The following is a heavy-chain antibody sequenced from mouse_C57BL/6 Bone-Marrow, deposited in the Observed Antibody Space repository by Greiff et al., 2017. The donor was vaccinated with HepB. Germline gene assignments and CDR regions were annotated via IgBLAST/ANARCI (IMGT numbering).Heavy chain of an antibody. J-gene: IGHJ2*01. D-gene: IGHD1-1*01. CDR2: IYPGSGST. CDR1: GYTFTSYW. Sequence: QVQLQQPGAELVKPGASVKMSCKASGYTFTSYWITWVKQRPGQGLEWIGDIYPGSGSTTYNEKFKSKATLTVDTSSSTAYMQLSSLTSEDSAVYYCARSKGIYYYGSSSSRFDYWGQGTTLTVSS. CDR3: ARSKGIYYYGSSSSRFDY. V-gene: IGHV1-55*01.